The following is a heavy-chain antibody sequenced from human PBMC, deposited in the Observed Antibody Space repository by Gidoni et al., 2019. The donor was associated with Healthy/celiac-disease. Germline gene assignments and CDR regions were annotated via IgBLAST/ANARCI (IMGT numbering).Heavy chain of an antibody. Sequence: QVQLQESGPGLVKPSETLSLPCTVPGGSISSYYWSWIRQPAGKGLEWIGRIYTSESTNSNPSLKSRVTMSVDTSKIQFSLKLSSVTAADTAVYYCARSASRGGDYWGQGTLVTVSS. CDR2: IYTSEST. CDR1: GGSISSYY. V-gene: IGHV4-4*07. CDR3: ARSASRGGDY. J-gene: IGHJ4*02. D-gene: IGHD3-16*01.